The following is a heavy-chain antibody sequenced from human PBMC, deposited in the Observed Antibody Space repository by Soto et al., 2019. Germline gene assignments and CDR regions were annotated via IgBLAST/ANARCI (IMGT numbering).Heavy chain of an antibody. D-gene: IGHD3-16*01. CDR1: GFTFSSYA. CDR2: ISGSGGST. V-gene: IGHV3-23*01. CDR3: AKAEGASVDY. Sequence: EVQLLESWGGLVQPGGSLRLSCAASGFTFSSYAMSWVRQAPGKGLAWVSAISGSGGSTYYADSVKGRFTISRDNSKNTLYLQMNSLRAEDTAGYYCAKAEGASVDYWGQGTLVTVSS. J-gene: IGHJ4*02.